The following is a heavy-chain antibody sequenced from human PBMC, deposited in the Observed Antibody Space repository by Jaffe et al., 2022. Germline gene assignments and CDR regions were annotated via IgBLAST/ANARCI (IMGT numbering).Heavy chain of an antibody. V-gene: IGHV3-23*01. CDR3: AKWPLLRYFDWLPMGRSSYFDY. CDR2: ISGSGGST. D-gene: IGHD3-9*01. J-gene: IGHJ4*02. Sequence: EVQLLESGGGLVQPGGSLRLSCAASGFTFSSYAMSWVRQAPGKGLEWVSAISGSGGSTYYADSVKGRFTISRDNSKNTLYLQMNSLRAEDTAVYYCAKWPLLRYFDWLPMGRSSYFDYWGQGTLVTVSS. CDR1: GFTFSSYA.